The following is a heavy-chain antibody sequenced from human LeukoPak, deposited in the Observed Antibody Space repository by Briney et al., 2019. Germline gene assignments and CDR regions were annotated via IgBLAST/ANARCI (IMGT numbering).Heavy chain of an antibody. J-gene: IGHJ3*02. CDR1: GGSFSGHY. V-gene: IGHV4-34*01. D-gene: IGHD6-19*01. Sequence: PSETLSLTCGVYGGSFSGHYWSWIRQPPGKGLEWIGEINHSGNTNYSPSLKSRVTMSLDTSKNQFSLKPSSVTAADTAVYYCATGGAVTGPDAFDIWGQGTMVTVSS. CDR3: ATGGAVTGPDAFDI. CDR2: INHSGNT.